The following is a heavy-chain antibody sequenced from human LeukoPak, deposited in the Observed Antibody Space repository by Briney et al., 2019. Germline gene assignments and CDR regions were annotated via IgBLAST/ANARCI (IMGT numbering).Heavy chain of an antibody. D-gene: IGHD5-18*01. V-gene: IGHV4-31*03. CDR1: GGSISSGGYY. Sequence: PSQTLSLTCTVSGGSISSGGYYWSWIRQHPGKGLEWIRYIYYSGSTYYNPSLKSRVTISVDTSKNQFSLKLSSVTAADTAVYYCVRDPGDTAMALDAFDIWGQGTMVTVSS. CDR2: IYYSGST. J-gene: IGHJ3*02. CDR3: VRDPGDTAMALDAFDI.